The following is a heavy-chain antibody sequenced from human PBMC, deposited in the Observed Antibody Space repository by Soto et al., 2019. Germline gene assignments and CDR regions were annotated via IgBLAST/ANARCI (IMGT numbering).Heavy chain of an antibody. CDR3: ARYSPIVATMEYFDL. V-gene: IGHV3-66*01. CDR2: IYSGGST. D-gene: IGHD5-12*01. Sequence: VQLVESGGGLVQPGGSLRLSCAASGFTVSSNSMSWVRQAPGKGLEWVSVIYSGGSTYYADSVKGRFTISRDNSKNTLYLQMNSLRAEDTAVYYCARYSPIVATMEYFDLWGRGTLVTVSS. CDR1: GFTVSSNS. J-gene: IGHJ2*01.